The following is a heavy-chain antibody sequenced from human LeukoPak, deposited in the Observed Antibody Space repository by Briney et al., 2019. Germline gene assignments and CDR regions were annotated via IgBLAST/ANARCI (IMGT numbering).Heavy chain of an antibody. D-gene: IGHD3-3*01. CDR3: ARGSVLRFLEWTWSARQNAFDI. J-gene: IGHJ3*02. CDR1: GGSFSGYY. CDR2: INHSGST. Sequence: PSETLSLTCAVYGGSFSGYYWSWIRQPPGKGLEWIGEINHSGSTNYNPSLKSRVTISVDTSKNQFSLKLSSVTAADTAVYYCARGSVLRFLEWTWSARQNAFDIWGQGTMVTVSS. V-gene: IGHV4-34*01.